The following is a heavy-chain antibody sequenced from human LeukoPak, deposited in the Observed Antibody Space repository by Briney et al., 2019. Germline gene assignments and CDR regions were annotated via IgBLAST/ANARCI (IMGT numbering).Heavy chain of an antibody. V-gene: IGHV4-38-2*02. CDR1: DYSISSDYY. CDR2: INHSGNT. CDR3: ARLAAAGRITYYYMDV. D-gene: IGHD6-13*01. J-gene: IGHJ6*03. Sequence: PSETLSLTCTVFDYSISSDYYWGWIRQPPGKGLEWIGSINHSGNTYYSPSLKSRVTISVDTSKKQFSLKVTSVTAADTAMYYCARLAAAGRITYYYMDVWGKGTTVTVSS.